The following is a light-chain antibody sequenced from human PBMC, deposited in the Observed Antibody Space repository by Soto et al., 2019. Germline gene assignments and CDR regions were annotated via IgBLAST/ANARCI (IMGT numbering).Light chain of an antibody. CDR1: QNIESY. CDR3: QQRSRWPIT. Sequence: EIVLTQSPAILSLSPGERATLSCRASQNIESYLAWYQQKPGQAPRLLIYDASNRATDIQPTFSGDGSGTDFTLTISSLEPEDSGLYYCQQRSRWPITFGQGTRLEIK. J-gene: IGKJ5*01. V-gene: IGKV3-11*01. CDR2: DAS.